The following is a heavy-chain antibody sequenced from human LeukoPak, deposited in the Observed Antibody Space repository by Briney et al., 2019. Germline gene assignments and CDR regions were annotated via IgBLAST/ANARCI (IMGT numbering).Heavy chain of an antibody. CDR1: GFTFSTYW. J-gene: IGHJ4*02. Sequence: GGSLRLSCAASGFTFSTYWMTWVRQAPGKGPEWVANIKEDGSATYSVDSVKGRFTISRDNAKKSLYLQMNSLRAEDTAVYYCARDSPGYLAYDSWGQGTLVTVSS. CDR3: ARDSPGYLAYDS. CDR2: IKEDGSAT. V-gene: IGHV3-7*04. D-gene: IGHD1-1*01.